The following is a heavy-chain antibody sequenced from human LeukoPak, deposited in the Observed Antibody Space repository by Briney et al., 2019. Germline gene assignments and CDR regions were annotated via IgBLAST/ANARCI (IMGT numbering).Heavy chain of an antibody. V-gene: IGHV4-30-2*01. CDR1: GGSISSGGYS. Sequence: SETLSLTCVVSGGSISSGGYSWSWIRQPPGKGLEWIGYIYHSGNTYYNPSLKSRVTISVDRSKNQFSLKLSSVTAADTAVYYCARVTITMIVVVITTVWFDPWGQGTLVTVSS. CDR2: IYHSGNT. J-gene: IGHJ5*02. D-gene: IGHD3-22*01. CDR3: ARVTITMIVVVITTVWFDP.